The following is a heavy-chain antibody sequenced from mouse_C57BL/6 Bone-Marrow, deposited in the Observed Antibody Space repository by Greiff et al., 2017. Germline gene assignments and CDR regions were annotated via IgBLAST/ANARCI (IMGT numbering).Heavy chain of an antibody. CDR3: TTAAFYGSSPSYFDY. D-gene: IGHD1-1*01. Sequence: EVQLQQSGAELVRPGASVKLSCTASGFNIKDYYMHWVKQRPEQGLEWIERIDPEDGDTEYAPKFQGKATMTADTSSNTAYRQLSSLTSEDTAVYYCTTAAFYGSSPSYFDYWGQGTTLTVSS. V-gene: IGHV14-1*01. CDR1: GFNIKDYY. J-gene: IGHJ2*01. CDR2: IDPEDGDT.